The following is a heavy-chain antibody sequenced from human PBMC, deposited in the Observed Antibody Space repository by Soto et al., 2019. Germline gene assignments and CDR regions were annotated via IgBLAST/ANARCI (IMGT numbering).Heavy chain of an antibody. D-gene: IGHD2-8*02. CDR1: GGSISSGGYY. J-gene: IGHJ5*02. CDR3: ARASGSEGNNWFDP. CDR2: IYYSGST. Sequence: SETLSLTCTVSGGSISSGGYYWSWIRQHPGKGLEWIGYIYYSGSTYYNPSLKSRVTISVDTSKNQFSLKLSSVTAADTAVYYCARASGSEGNNWFDPWGQGTLVTVSS. V-gene: IGHV4-31*03.